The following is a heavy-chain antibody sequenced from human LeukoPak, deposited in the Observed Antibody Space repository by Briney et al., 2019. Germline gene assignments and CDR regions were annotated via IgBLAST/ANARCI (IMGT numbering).Heavy chain of an antibody. CDR2: INPDGSRT. CDR1: KFSFTSYW. CDR3: ARESEGFDY. V-gene: IGHV3-74*01. J-gene: IGHJ4*02. Sequence: GGSLRLSCAASKFSFTSYWMHWVRQAPGKGLVWVSRINPDGSRTNYADSVEGRFTISRDNAKNTLYLQMNSLRAEDTAVYYCARESEGFDYWGQGTLVTVSS.